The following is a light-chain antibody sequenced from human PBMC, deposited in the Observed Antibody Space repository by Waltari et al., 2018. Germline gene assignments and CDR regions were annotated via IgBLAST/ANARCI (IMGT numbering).Light chain of an antibody. CDR2: GAS. Sequence: EIVLTQSPGPLSLSSGERATLSCRTSQSISRTLAWYQQKPGQAPSLLIYGASTRATGIPDRFSGSGSGTDFSLTISRLQPEDVAVYYCQQYESVPVTFGQGTKVEIK. J-gene: IGKJ1*01. V-gene: IGKV3-20*01. CDR3: QQYESVPVT. CDR1: QSISRT.